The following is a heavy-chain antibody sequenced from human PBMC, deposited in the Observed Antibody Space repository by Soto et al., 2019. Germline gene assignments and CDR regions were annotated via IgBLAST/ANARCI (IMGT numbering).Heavy chain of an antibody. Sequence: QVQLVQSGAEVKKPGSSVKVSCKASGGTFRSYAISWVRQAPGQGLEWMGGIIPIFGTANYAQKFQGRVTITADESTSTAYMELSSLRSEDTAVYYCAREGTLGGYSSPSGYWGQGTLVTVSS. J-gene: IGHJ4*02. CDR3: AREGTLGGYSSPSGY. CDR1: GGTFRSYA. D-gene: IGHD5-18*01. CDR2: IIPIFGTA. V-gene: IGHV1-69*12.